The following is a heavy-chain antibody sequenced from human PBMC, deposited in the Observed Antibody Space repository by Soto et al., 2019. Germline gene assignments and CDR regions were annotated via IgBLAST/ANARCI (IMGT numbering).Heavy chain of an antibody. CDR3: ARGGTGYSSSWVFDY. J-gene: IGHJ4*01. CDR2: IIPIFGTA. Sequence: SVKVSCKASGGTFSSYAISWVLQAPGQGLEWMGGIIPIFGTANYAQKFQGRVTITADESTSTAYMELSSLRSEDTAVYYCARGGTGYSSSWVFDYWGQGTLVTVSS. CDR1: GGTFSSYA. D-gene: IGHD6-13*01. V-gene: IGHV1-69*13.